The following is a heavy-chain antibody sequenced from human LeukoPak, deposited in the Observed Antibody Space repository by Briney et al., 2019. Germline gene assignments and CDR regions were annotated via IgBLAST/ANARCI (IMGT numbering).Heavy chain of an antibody. J-gene: IGHJ2*01. Sequence: SETLSLTCTVSGGSISSSAYYWGWIRQSPGKGLEWVGSIYYSGSTYYNPSLKSRVTISVGTSKNHFSLKVNSVTAAATSVYYCARPPNSSYYRSGRGFFDLCGRGTLVTVSS. D-gene: IGHD3-10*01. CDR3: ARPPNSSYYRSGRGFFDL. V-gene: IGHV4-39*01. CDR1: GGSISSSAYY. CDR2: IYYSGST.